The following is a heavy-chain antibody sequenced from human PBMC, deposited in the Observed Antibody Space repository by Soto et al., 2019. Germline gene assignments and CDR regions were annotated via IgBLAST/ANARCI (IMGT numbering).Heavy chain of an antibody. CDR1: GFTFSSYA. J-gene: IGHJ4*02. D-gene: IGHD1-26*01. Sequence: SGGSLRLSCAASGFTFSSYAMSWVRQAPGKGLEWVSAISGGGGTTYYADSVKGRFTISRDNSRNTLYLQMNSLRADDTAVYYCAKQGGAPPRYFDYWGQGTLVTVSS. CDR2: ISGGGGTT. CDR3: AKQGGAPPRYFDY. V-gene: IGHV3-23*01.